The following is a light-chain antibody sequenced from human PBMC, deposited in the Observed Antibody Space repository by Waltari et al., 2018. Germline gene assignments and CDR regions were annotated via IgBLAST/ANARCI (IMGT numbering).Light chain of an antibody. Sequence: QSALTQPASVSGSPGQSIIISCPGTSSDVGDDKYVSWYQQPPGKAPKLMIYEVSNRPSGVSDRFSGSKSGNTASLTISGLQADDEAAYYCSSYTTTSTVLFGGGTELTVL. CDR2: EVS. V-gene: IGLV2-14*03. CDR1: SSDVGDDKY. J-gene: IGLJ2*01. CDR3: SSYTTTSTVL.